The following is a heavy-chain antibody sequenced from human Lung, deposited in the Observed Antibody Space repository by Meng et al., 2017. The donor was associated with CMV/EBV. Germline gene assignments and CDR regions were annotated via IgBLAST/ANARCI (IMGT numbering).Heavy chain of an antibody. J-gene: IGHJ4*02. D-gene: IGHD3-10*01. V-gene: IGHV3-74*03. CDR1: GFTFSDYN. Sequence: DVQLVESGGGLVQRGGSLRLSCAVSGFTFSDYNIHWVRQAPGKGLVWVSRINTDANERTYEDSVKGRFSITRDNAKNTVFLQMNSLRAEDTAIYYCARDRDWELFDYWGQVILGTVSS. CDR2: INTDANER. CDR3: ARDRDWELFDY.